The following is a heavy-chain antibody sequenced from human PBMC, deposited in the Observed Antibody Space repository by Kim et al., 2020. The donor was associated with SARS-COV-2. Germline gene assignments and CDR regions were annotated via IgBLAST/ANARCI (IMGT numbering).Heavy chain of an antibody. CDR2: INTNTGNP. CDR3: ATGGYSYGYGGSPGYYYYGMDV. V-gene: IGHV7-4-1*02. Sequence: ASVKVSCKASGYTFTSYAMNWVRQAPGQGLEWMGWINTNTGNPTYAQGFTGRFVFSLDTSVSTAYLQISSLKAEDTAVYYCATGGYSYGYGGSPGYYYYGMDVWGQGTTVTVSS. CDR1: GYTFTSYA. J-gene: IGHJ6*02. D-gene: IGHD5-18*01.